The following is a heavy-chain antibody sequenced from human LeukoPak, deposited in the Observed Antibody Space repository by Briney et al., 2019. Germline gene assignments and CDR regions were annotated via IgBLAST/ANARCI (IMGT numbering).Heavy chain of an antibody. D-gene: IGHD1-26*01. V-gene: IGHV3-21*01. CDR3: ARGYSGSYWVFDY. Sequence: KPGGSLRLSCAASGFTFSSYSMNWVRQAPGKGLEWVSSISSSSSYIYYADSVKGRFTISRDNTKNSLYLQMNSLRAEDTAVYYCARGYSGSYWVFDYWGQGTLVTVSS. CDR1: GFTFSSYS. CDR2: ISSSSSYI. J-gene: IGHJ4*02.